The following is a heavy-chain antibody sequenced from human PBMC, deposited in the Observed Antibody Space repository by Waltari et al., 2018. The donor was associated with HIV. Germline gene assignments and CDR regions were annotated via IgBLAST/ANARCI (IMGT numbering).Heavy chain of an antibody. J-gene: IGHJ4*02. CDR2: ISYDGSNK. V-gene: IGHV3-30-3*01. CDR3: ARGPDYDY. CDR1: GFTFSSYA. Sequence: QVQLVESGGGVVQPGRSLRISCAASGFTFSSYAMHWVRQAPGKGLEWVAVISYDGSNKYYADSVKGRFTISRDNSKNTLYLQMNSLRAEDTAVYYCARGPDYDYWGQGTLVTVSS.